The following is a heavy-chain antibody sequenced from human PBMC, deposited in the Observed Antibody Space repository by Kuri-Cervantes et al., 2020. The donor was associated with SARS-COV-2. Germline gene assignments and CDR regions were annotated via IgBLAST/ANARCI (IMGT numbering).Heavy chain of an antibody. V-gene: IGHV1-2*02. D-gene: IGHD4-23*01. CDR3: ASFGSVYGGNSGNAFDI. CDR2: INPNSGGT. J-gene: IGHJ3*02. CDR1: GYTFTGYY. Sequence: ASVKVSCRASGYTFTGYYMHWVRQAPGQGLEWMGWINPNSGGTNYAQKFQGGVTMTRDTSISTAYMELSRLRSDDTAVYYCASFGSVYGGNSGNAFDIWGQGTMVTVSS.